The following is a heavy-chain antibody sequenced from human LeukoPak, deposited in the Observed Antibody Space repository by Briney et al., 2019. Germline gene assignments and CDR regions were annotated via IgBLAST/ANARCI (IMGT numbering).Heavy chain of an antibody. V-gene: IGHV4-4*07. CDR1: GGSISSYY. Sequence: PSETQSLTCTVSGGSISSYYWCWIRQAAGKGLEWIGRIYTSGSTNYNPSLKSRVTMSVDTSKNQFSLKLSSVTAADTAVYYCARIAGDFGTKYYYYYMDVWGKGTTVTVSS. CDR2: IYTSGST. CDR3: ARIAGDFGTKYYYYYMDV. J-gene: IGHJ6*03. D-gene: IGHD2-21*01.